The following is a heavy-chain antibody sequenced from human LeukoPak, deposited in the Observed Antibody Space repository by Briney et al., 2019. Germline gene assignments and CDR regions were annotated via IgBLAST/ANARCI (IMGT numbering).Heavy chain of an antibody. D-gene: IGHD6-13*01. CDR2: ISGSGGST. CDR3: AKEGIAAALFDY. CDR1: GFSLNNYG. J-gene: IGHJ4*02. Sequence: PGGSLRLSCSASGFSLNNYGRNGVGQAQGKGVEGVSAISGSGGSTYYADSVKGRFTISRDNSKNTLYLQMNSLRAEDTAVYYCAKEGIAAALFDYWGQGTLVTVSS. V-gene: IGHV3-23*01.